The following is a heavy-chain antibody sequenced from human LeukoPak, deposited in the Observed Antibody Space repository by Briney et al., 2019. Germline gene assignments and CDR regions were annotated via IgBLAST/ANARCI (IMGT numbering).Heavy chain of an antibody. CDR1: GFTFSSYG. CDR2: INPNSGGT. J-gene: IGHJ6*02. D-gene: IGHD2-2*01. V-gene: IGHV1-2*02. Sequence: PGGSLRLSCAASGFTFSSYGMHWVRQAPGQGLEWMGWINPNSGGTEYAQKFQGRVIMTRDTSISTVYMELSRLRSDDTAVYYCARDHCSRSGCYEEYYYGMDVWGQGTTVTVSS. CDR3: ARDHCSRSGCYEEYYYGMDV.